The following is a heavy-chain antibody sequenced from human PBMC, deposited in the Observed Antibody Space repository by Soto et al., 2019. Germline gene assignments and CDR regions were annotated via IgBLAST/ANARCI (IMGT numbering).Heavy chain of an antibody. CDR3: ARDIRRNTIFGVAIPLSDYYGMDV. CDR1: GYTFTGYY. V-gene: IGHV1-2*02. Sequence: ASVKVSCKASGYTFTGYYVHWVRQAPGQGLEWMGWINPNSGGTNYAQKFQGRVTMTRDTSISTAYMELSRLRSDDTAVYYCARDIRRNTIFGVAIPLSDYYGMDVWGQGTTVTVSS. D-gene: IGHD3-3*01. CDR2: INPNSGGT. J-gene: IGHJ6*02.